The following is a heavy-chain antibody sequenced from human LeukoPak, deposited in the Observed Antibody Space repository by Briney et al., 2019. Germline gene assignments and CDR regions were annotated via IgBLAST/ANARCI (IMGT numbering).Heavy chain of an antibody. Sequence: GGSLRLSCAASGLTFSSYSMNWVRQAPGKGLEWVSYISSSSSTIYHADSVKGRFTISRDNAKNSLYLQMNSLRAEDTAVYYCARAVAATWDYYYYCMDVWGKGTTVTVSS. D-gene: IGHD6-19*01. CDR3: ARAVAATWDYYYYCMDV. J-gene: IGHJ6*03. CDR2: ISSSSSTI. V-gene: IGHV3-48*01. CDR1: GLTFSSYS.